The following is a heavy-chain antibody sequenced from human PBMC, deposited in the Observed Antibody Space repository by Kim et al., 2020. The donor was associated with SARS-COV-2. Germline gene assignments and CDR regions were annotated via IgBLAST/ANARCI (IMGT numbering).Heavy chain of an antibody. CDR2: ISYDGSNK. CDR3: ARDGSMNSYGYFYFFDY. J-gene: IGHJ4*02. Sequence: GGSLRLSCAASGFTFSSYAMHWVRQAPGKGLEWVAVISYDGSNKYYADSVKGRFTISRDNSKNTLYLHMNSLRAEDTAVYYCARDGSMNSYGYFYFFDYWGQGTLGTVSS. D-gene: IGHD5-18*01. CDR1: GFTFSSYA. V-gene: IGHV3-30*04.